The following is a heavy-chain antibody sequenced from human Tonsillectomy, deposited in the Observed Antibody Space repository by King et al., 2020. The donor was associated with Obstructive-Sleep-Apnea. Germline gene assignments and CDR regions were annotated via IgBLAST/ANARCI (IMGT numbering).Heavy chain of an antibody. CDR3: AREAEMATIEGSYYFDY. D-gene: IGHD5-24*01. J-gene: IGHJ4*02. CDR2: IIPIFGTA. Sequence: QLVQSGAEVKKPGSSVKVSCKASGGTFSSYAISWVRQAPGQGLEWMGGIIPIFGTANYAQKFQGRVTITADESTGTAYMELSSLRSEDTAVYYSAREAEMATIEGSYYFDYWGQGTLVTVSS. CDR1: GGTFSSYA. V-gene: IGHV1-69*12.